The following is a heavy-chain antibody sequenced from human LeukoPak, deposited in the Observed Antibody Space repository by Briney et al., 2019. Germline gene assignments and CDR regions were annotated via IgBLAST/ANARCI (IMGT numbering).Heavy chain of an antibody. CDR3: ARERWRAFDI. CDR1: GYTFTSYG. CDR2: IIPIFGTA. V-gene: IGHV1-69*13. J-gene: IGHJ3*02. D-gene: IGHD6-13*01. Sequence: ASVKVSCKASGYTFTSYGISWVRQAPGQGLEWMGGIIPIFGTANYAQKFQGRVTITADESTSTVYMELSSLRSEDTAVYYCARERWRAFDIWGQGTMVTVSS.